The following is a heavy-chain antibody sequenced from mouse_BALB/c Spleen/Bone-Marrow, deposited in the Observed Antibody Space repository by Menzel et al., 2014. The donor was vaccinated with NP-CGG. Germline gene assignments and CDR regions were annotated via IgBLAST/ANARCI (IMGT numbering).Heavy chain of an antibody. V-gene: IGHV1-18*01. CDR3: ARSDYYGSSYKAWFTY. Sequence: EVQLQQSGPELVKPGTSMKISCKASGYSFTGYTMNWVKQSHGENLEWIGLIYPYNGGTTYNQKFKGKATFTIDKASSTAYMELLSLTSEDSAVYYCARSDYYGSSYKAWFTYWGQGTLVTVSA. CDR1: GYSFTGYT. D-gene: IGHD1-1*01. J-gene: IGHJ3*01. CDR2: IYPYNGGT.